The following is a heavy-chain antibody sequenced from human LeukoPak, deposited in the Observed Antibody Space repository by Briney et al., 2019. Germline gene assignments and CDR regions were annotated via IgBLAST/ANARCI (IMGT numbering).Heavy chain of an antibody. Sequence: GGSLRLSCAASGFTFSRYGMHWVRQAPGRGLEWVSLISYDGVTKYYADTVKGRFTISRDNSKTTLYVQMNSLRAEDTAVYYCAKDRGSSSSAYGMDVWGQGTTVTVSS. CDR3: AKDRGSSSSAYGMDV. V-gene: IGHV3-30*18. D-gene: IGHD6-13*01. CDR2: ISYDGVTK. CDR1: GFTFSRYG. J-gene: IGHJ6*02.